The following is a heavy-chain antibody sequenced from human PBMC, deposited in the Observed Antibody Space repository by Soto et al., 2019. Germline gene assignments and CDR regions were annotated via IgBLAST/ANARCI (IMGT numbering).Heavy chain of an antibody. CDR1: GGSISSSSYF. D-gene: IGHD2-21*02. CDR3: ARHPSDFWFDP. CDR2: TYYSGST. V-gene: IGHV4-39*01. Sequence: QLQLQESGPGLVKPSETLSLTCSVSGGSISSSSYFWGWIRQPPGRGLEWIGSTYYSGSTYNNPSLTRRVPVSAATSKTRSALKLSSVTAAETAVYYCARHPSDFWFDPWGQGTLVTVSS. J-gene: IGHJ5*02.